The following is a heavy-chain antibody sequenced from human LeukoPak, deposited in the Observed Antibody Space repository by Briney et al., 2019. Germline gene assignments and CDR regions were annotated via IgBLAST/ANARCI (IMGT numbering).Heavy chain of an antibody. CDR3: AKIMRAAAGTLDAFDI. Sequence: PGGSLRLSCEASGFTFSSYAMSWVRQAPGKGLEWVSAISGSGGSTYYADSVKGRFTISRDNSKNTLYLQMNSLRAEDTAVYYCAKIMRAAAGTLDAFDIWGQGTMVTVSS. V-gene: IGHV3-23*01. J-gene: IGHJ3*02. CDR1: GFTFSSYA. CDR2: ISGSGGST. D-gene: IGHD6-13*01.